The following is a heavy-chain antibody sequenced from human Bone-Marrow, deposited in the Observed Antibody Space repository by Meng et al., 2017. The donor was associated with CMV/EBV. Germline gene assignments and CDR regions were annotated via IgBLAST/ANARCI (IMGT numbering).Heavy chain of an antibody. Sequence: ASVKVSCKASGYTFTSYYMHWVRQAPGQGLEWMGIINPSGGSTSYAQKFQGRVTMTRDTTTSTVYMELSSLRSEDTAMYYCARSDGTGDAMDVWGQGTTVTVSS. D-gene: IGHD1-14*01. CDR2: INPSGGST. J-gene: IGHJ6*02. V-gene: IGHV1-46*01. CDR1: GYTFTSYY. CDR3: ARSDGTGDAMDV.